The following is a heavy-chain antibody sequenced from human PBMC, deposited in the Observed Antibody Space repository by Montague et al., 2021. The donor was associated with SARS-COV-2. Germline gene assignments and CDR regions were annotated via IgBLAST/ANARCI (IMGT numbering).Heavy chain of an antibody. J-gene: IGHJ2*01. CDR2: IYYSGSVTT. CDR1: GGSINNYY. Sequence: SETLSLTCSVSGGSINNYYWGWVRQSPGKGLEWIGYIYYSGSVTTSYNPSPKSRVSISVDTSENQFSLKLTSVTAAGTAVYYCARRGGGEVFARFMYWYFDVWSRGSLVTVSS. V-gene: IGHV4-59*13. D-gene: IGHD2-21*01. CDR3: ARRGGGEVFARFMYWYFDV.